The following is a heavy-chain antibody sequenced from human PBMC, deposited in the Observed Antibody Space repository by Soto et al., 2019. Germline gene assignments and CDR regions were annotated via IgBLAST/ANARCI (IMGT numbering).Heavy chain of an antibody. V-gene: IGHV1-3*04. CDR2: IDTNNGRT. D-gene: IGHD1-1*01. Sequence: GASVKVSCKASGFTFTGSSIHWVRQAPGQNLQWLGWIDTNNGRTKYSQSFQGRVTITRDTSASTAYMELNSLKSEDTAVYYCARGHWTQTLADYYLDSWAKGTLVTVS. CDR1: GFTFTGSS. CDR3: ARGHWTQTLADYYLDS. J-gene: IGHJ4*02.